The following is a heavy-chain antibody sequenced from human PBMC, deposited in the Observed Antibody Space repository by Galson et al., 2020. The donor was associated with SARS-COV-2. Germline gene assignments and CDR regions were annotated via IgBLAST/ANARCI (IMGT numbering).Heavy chain of an antibody. CDR3: ARDPTGATVTTFDYYSGMDV. D-gene: IGHD4-4*01. CDR1: GYTFTSYY. Sequence: ASVKVSCKASGYTFTSYYMHWVRQAPGQGLEWMGIINPSGGSTSYAQKFQGRVTMTRDTSTSTVYMELSSLRSEDTAVYYCARDPTGATVTTFDYYSGMDVWGQGTTVTVS. J-gene: IGHJ6*02. CDR2: INPSGGST. V-gene: IGHV1-46*01.